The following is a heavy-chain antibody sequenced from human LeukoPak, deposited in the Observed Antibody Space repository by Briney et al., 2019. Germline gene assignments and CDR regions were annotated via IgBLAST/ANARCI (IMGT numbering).Heavy chain of an antibody. Sequence: PGGSLRLSCAASGFTFNRNAISWVRQAPGKGLDWVSTIGGSGDKTFYADSVKGRFTISRDNSKNMVHLQMNSLIGEDTALYYRVRRGDASSGWGDHDFWGQGALVTVSS. J-gene: IGHJ4*02. CDR3: VRRGDASSGWGDHDF. D-gene: IGHD6-19*01. CDR1: GFTFNRNA. CDR2: IGGSGDKT. V-gene: IGHV3-23*01.